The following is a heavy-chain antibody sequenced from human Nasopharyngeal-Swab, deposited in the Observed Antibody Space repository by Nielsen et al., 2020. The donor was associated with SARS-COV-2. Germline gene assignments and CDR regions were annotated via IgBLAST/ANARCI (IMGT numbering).Heavy chain of an antibody. CDR3: ASDLSGRDDN. CDR1: GFTFRNYW. J-gene: IGHJ4*02. V-gene: IGHV3-74*01. D-gene: IGHD6-19*01. CDR2: SNEDGSIT. Sequence: GESLKISCAASGFTFRNYWMHWVRQAPGKGLEWVSRSNEDGSITSYADSVEGRFAISRDNAKNTLYLQMNSLRAEDTAVYFCASDLSGRDDNWGQGTLVTVAA.